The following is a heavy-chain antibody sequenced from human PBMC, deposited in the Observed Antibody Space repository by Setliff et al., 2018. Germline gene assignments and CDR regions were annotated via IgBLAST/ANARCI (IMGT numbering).Heavy chain of an antibody. Sequence: SETLSLTCAVYGGYFSGYYWSWIRQPPGKGLEWIGEINHSGSTNYNPSLKSRVTISVDTSKNQFSLKLSSVTAADTAVYYCARAPRNFGVVINYYYYYYGMDVWGQGTTVTVSS. CDR1: GGYFSGYY. V-gene: IGHV4-34*01. D-gene: IGHD3-3*01. CDR2: INHSGST. CDR3: ARAPRNFGVVINYYYYYYGMDV. J-gene: IGHJ6*02.